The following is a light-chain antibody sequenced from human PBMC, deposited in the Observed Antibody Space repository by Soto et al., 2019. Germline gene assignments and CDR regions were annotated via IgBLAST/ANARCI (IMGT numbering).Light chain of an antibody. CDR1: SGHSSFA. V-gene: IGLV4-69*01. CDR2: LNSDGSH. J-gene: IGLJ2*01. CDR3: QTWGTGIRV. Sequence: QSVLTQSPSASASLGASVKLTCTLSSGHSSFAIAWHQQQPEKGPRYLMKLNSDGSHSKGDGIPDRFSGSRSGAERYLTISSLQAEDESYHYCQTWGTGIRVFGGGTKLTVL.